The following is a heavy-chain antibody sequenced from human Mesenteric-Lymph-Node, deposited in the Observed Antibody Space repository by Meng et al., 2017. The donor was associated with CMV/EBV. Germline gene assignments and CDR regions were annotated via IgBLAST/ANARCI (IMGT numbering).Heavy chain of an antibody. CDR3: ARGDYDSSAYQGG. J-gene: IGHJ4*02. D-gene: IGHD3-22*01. CDR2: TNTDGSTT. CDR1: GFTFSSYW. Sequence: GGSLRLSCAASGFTFSSYWMHWVRQPPGKGLVWVSRTNTDGSTTGYADSVKGRFTISRDNAKNTLYLQMNSLRDDDTAVYYCARGDYDSSAYQGGWGQGTLVTVSS. V-gene: IGHV3-74*01.